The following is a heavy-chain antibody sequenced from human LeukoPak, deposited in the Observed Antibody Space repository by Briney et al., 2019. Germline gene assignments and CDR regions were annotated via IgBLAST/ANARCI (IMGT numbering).Heavy chain of an antibody. CDR2: INHSGST. CDR3: ARQYYGYSGGGLDY. V-gene: IGHV4-34*01. D-gene: IGHD3-16*01. J-gene: IGHJ4*02. Sequence: PWETLSLTCAVYGGSFSGYDWNWIRQPPGKGLEWIGEINHSGSTSYNPSLKSRVTISVDTSKNQFSLKLNSVTAADTALYYCARQYYGYSGGGLDYWGQGTLVTVSS. CDR1: GGSFSGYD.